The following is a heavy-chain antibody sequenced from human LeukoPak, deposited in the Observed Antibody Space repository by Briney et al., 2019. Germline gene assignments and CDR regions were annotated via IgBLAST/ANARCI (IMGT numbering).Heavy chain of an antibody. Sequence: GGSLRLSCAASGFTVSSNYMSWVRQAPGKGLEWVAVIWYDGSNKYYADSVKGRFTISRDNSKNTLYLQMNSLRAEDTAVYYCARDASSGSFDYWGQGTLVTVSS. D-gene: IGHD6-25*01. CDR3: ARDASSGSFDY. CDR1: GFTVSSNY. J-gene: IGHJ4*02. CDR2: IWYDGSNK. V-gene: IGHV3-33*08.